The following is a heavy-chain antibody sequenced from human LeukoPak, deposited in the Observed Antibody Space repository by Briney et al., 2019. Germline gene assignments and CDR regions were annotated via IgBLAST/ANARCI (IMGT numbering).Heavy chain of an antibody. V-gene: IGHV3-33*06. J-gene: IGHJ6*03. CDR3: SKVSHYSWGALRDYYYYMDV. CDR2: IWYDGSNK. CDR1: GFTFSSYG. Sequence: PGGSLRLSCAASGFTFSSYGMHWVRQAPGKGLEGVAVIWYDGSNKYYADSVKGRFTISRDNSKNTLYLQMNNLRAEDTAVYYCSKVSHYSWGALRDYYYYMDVWGKGTTVTVSS. D-gene: IGHD7-27*01.